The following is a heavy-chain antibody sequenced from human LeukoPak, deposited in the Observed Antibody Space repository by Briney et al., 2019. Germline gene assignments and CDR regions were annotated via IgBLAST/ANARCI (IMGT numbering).Heavy chain of an antibody. J-gene: IGHJ3*02. V-gene: IGHV4-4*07. D-gene: IGHD4-17*01. CDR1: GGSISSYY. CDR2: IYTSGST. Sequence: SETLSLTCTVSGGSISSYYWSWIRQPAGKGLEWIGRIYTSGSTNYNPSLKSRVTMSVDTSKNQFSLKLSSVTAADTAVYYCARDTVAVTSYVIDAFDIWGQGTMVTVSS. CDR3: ARDTVAVTSYVIDAFDI.